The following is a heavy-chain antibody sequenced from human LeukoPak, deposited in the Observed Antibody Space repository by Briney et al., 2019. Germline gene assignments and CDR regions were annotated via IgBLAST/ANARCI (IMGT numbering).Heavy chain of an antibody. D-gene: IGHD3-10*01. CDR1: GFSFSDVW. CDR3: TTEISTVRNYQYSYVDV. V-gene: IGHV3-15*01. J-gene: IGHJ6*04. CDR2: IKDKTNGGTP. Sequence: GGSLRLSCAASGFSFSDVWMNWVRQTPGKGLEWVGRIKDKTNGGTPDYAAPVKGRFTISRDNSKNTLYLQIHSLKPEDTAVYFCTTEISTVRNYQYSYVDVWGKGTTVSISS.